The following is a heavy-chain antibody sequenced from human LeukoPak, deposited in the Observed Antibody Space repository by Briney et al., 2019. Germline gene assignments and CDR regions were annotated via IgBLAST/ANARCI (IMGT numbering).Heavy chain of an antibody. CDR1: GFNFSIYE. CDR3: AREGTAMVSFDY. D-gene: IGHD5-18*01. Sequence: PGGSLRLSCAASGFNFSIYEMNWVRQAPGKGLEWVSYISSGGNTIYYADSLKGRFTISRDNAKNSLYLQMNSLRAEDTAVYYCAREGTAMVSFDYWGQGTLVTVSS. V-gene: IGHV3-48*03. J-gene: IGHJ4*02. CDR2: ISSGGNTI.